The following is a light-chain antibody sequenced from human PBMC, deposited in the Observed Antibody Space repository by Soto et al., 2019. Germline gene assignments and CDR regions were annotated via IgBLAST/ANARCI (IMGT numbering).Light chain of an antibody. V-gene: IGKV2-30*01. CDR3: MQGTYWPRLT. CDR2: KVS. Sequence: DVVMTQSPLSLPVTLGQPASISCRSSQSLVYSDGNTYLNWFHQRPGQSPRRLIYKVSNRDSGVPDRFSGSGSGTDLKLKISRVEAEDVGVYYCMQGTYWPRLTFGGGTKVEIK. CDR1: QSLVYSDGNTY. J-gene: IGKJ4*01.